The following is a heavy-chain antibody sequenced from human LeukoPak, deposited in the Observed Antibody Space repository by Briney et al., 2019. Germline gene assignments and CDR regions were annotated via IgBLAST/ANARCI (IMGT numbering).Heavy chain of an antibody. Sequence: SGGSLRLSCAASGFTVSSNYMSWVRQAPGKGLEWVSVIYSGGSTYYADSVKGRFTISRDNSKNTLYLQMNSLRAEDTAVYYCAREEYSYGYFDYWGQGTLVTVSS. V-gene: IGHV3-53*01. J-gene: IGHJ4*02. D-gene: IGHD5-18*01. CDR2: IYSGGST. CDR1: GFTVSSNY. CDR3: AREEYSYGYFDY.